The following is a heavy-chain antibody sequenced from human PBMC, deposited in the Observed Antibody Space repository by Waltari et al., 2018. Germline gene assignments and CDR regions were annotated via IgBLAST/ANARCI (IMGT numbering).Heavy chain of an antibody. CDR3: ARLFSGWYLGDLWDY. Sequence: QVQLQQWGAGLLKPSETLSLTCAVYGGSFSGYYWSWIRQPPGKGREWIGEINHRGSTNYNPSLKSRVTISVDTSKNQFSLKLSSVTAADTAVYYCARLFSGWYLGDLWDYWGQGTLVTVSS. J-gene: IGHJ4*02. CDR1: GGSFSGYY. D-gene: IGHD6-19*01. CDR2: INHRGST. V-gene: IGHV4-34*01.